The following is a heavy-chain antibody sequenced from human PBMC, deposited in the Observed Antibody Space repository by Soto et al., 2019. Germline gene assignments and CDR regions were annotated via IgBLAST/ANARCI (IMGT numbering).Heavy chain of an antibody. D-gene: IGHD3-3*01. CDR1: DGKMRSGGDY. CDR2: IYYSGST. V-gene: IGHV4-31*02. CDR3: AASRGTILLTFDP. Sequence: VADGKMRSGGDYGSLKKNHPGKGLEWIGYIYYSGSTYYNPSLKSRVTISVDTSKNQFSLKLSSVTAADTAMYYCAASRGTILLTFDPWGQGTLVTVSS. J-gene: IGHJ5*02.